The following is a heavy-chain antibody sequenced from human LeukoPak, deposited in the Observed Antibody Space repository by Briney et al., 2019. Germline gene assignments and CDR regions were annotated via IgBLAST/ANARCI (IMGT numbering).Heavy chain of an antibody. Sequence: PGGSLRLSCAASGFTFSTYWMHWVRQAPGKGLVWVSRINSDGSSTNYADSVKGRFTVSRDNAKNTVHLQMNSLRAEDTAVYYCARQRAPAGLGFDYWAQGTLVTVSS. CDR3: ARQRAPAGLGFDY. D-gene: IGHD6-13*01. CDR2: INSDGSST. V-gene: IGHV3-74*01. J-gene: IGHJ4*02. CDR1: GFTFSTYW.